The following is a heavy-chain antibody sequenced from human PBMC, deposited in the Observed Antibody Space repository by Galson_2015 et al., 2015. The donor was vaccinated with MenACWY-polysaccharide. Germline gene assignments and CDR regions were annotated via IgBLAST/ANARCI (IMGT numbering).Heavy chain of an antibody. J-gene: IGHJ3*02. D-gene: IGHD2-15*01. Sequence: CNWIRQSPSRGLEWLGRTYYRSKCYHDYAVSVKSRMTINPDTSKNQFSLRLSSVTAADTAVYYCARHQPRIDAFDMWGQGTMVTVSS. CDR2: TYYRSKCYH. CDR3: ARHQPRIDAFDM. V-gene: IGHV6-1*01.